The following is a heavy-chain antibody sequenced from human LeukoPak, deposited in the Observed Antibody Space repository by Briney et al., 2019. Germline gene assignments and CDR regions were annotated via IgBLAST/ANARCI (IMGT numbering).Heavy chain of an antibody. V-gene: IGHV3-21*01. Sequence: PGRSLRLSCAASGFTFSSYGMHWVRQPPGKGLEWLSSITGDSSYIYYADSVKGRFTVSRDNAKNSLYLHINSLRVEDTAVYYCARVQGSPYWGQGTLVTVSS. CDR2: ITGDSSYI. J-gene: IGHJ4*02. CDR3: ARVQGSPY. CDR1: GFTFSSYG.